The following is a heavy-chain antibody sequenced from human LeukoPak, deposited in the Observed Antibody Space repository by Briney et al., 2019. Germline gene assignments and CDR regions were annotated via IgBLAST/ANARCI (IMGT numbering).Heavy chain of an antibody. CDR3: ASSPTVTTTLR. J-gene: IGHJ4*02. Sequence: PSETLSLTCAVYGGSFSGYYWSWIRQPPGKGLEWIGEISHSGSTNYNPSLKSRVTISVDKSKNQFSLKLSSVTAADTAVYYCASSPTVTTTLRWGQGTLVTVSS. CDR1: GGSFSGYY. CDR2: ISHSGST. D-gene: IGHD4-17*01. V-gene: IGHV4-34*01.